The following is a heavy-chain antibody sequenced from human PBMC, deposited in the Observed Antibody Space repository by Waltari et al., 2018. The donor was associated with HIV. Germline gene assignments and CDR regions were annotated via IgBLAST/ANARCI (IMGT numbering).Heavy chain of an antibody. J-gene: IGHJ4*02. V-gene: IGHV3-33*05. CDR3: AREPRGMFGIVKNYFDL. Sequence: ESGGGMVRPGTSLRLSCTAYGFPLRGYPLTWTPQGPGRGLEWVAFISYDGIVKYYKESLKSQVIISRDNSKNTLSLEMKSLKAHDTGVYYCAREPRGMFGIVKNYFDLWGQGILVTVSS. CDR1: GFPLRGYP. CDR2: ISYDGIVK. D-gene: IGHD1-26*01.